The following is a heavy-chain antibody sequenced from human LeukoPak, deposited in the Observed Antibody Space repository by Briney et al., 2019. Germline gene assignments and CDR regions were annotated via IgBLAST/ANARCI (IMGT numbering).Heavy chain of an antibody. Sequence: GGSLRLSCAASGFTFSNAWMSWVRQAPGKGLEWVGRIKSKTDGGTTDYAAPVKGRFTISRDDSKNTLCLQMNSLKTEDTAVYYCTARGRYSSIQYWGQGTLVTVSS. V-gene: IGHV3-15*01. CDR2: IKSKTDGGTT. D-gene: IGHD6-13*01. J-gene: IGHJ4*02. CDR3: TARGRYSSIQY. CDR1: GFTFSNAW.